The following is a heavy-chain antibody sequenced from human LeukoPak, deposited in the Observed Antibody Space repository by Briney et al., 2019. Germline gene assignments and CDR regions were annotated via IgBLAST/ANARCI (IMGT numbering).Heavy chain of an antibody. CDR2: IYYSGST. J-gene: IGHJ5*02. Sequence: SETLSLTCAVSGYSISSGYYWGWIRQPPGKGLEWIGSIYYSGSTYYNPSLKSRVTISVDTSKNQFSLKLSSVTAADTAVYYCARWIQLWNNWFDPWGQGTLVTVSS. CDR3: ARWIQLWNNWFDP. V-gene: IGHV4-38-2*01. D-gene: IGHD5-18*01. CDR1: GYSISSGYY.